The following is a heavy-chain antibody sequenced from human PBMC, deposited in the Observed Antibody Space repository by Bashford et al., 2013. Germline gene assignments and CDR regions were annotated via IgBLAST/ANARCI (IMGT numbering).Heavy chain of an antibody. CDR1: GFTFSSYD. D-gene: IGHD1-20*01. V-gene: IGHV3-13*01. J-gene: IGHJ5*01. CDR3: AKSNWNDGGWYEF. CDR2: IGTAGDS. Sequence: GGSLRLSCAASGFTFSSYDMHWVRQSTGKGLEWVSAIGTAGDSYYPVSVKGRFIISRENANDSLYLQMNSLRAGDTAVYYCAKSNWNDGGWYEFWGQGALVTVSS.